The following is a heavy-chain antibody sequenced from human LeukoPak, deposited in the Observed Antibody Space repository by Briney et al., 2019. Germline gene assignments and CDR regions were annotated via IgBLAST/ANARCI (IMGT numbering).Heavy chain of an antibody. CDR1: GFTFSSYW. CDR3: ARAPPRHYYDNTEYYFDY. Sequence: GGSLRLSCAASGFTFSSYWMSWVRQAPGKGLAWVANIKQDGGEAYLVDSVKGRFTISRDNAKSSLFLQMNSLRAEDSAVYYCARAPPRHYYDNTEYYFDYWGQGTLVTVSS. D-gene: IGHD3-22*01. V-gene: IGHV3-7*01. J-gene: IGHJ4*02. CDR2: IKQDGGEA.